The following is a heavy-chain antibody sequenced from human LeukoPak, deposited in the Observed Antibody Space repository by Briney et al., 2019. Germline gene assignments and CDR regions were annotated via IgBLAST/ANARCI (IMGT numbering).Heavy chain of an antibody. D-gene: IGHD3-9*01. J-gene: IGHJ6*02. Sequence: GGSLRLSCAASGFTFSSYWMSWVRQAPGKGLEWVANIKQDGSEKYYVDSVKGRFTISRDNAKNSLHLQMNSLRAEDTAVYYCARDSPISMDYDILTGYYYYYYGMDVWGQGTTVTVSS. CDR3: ARDSPISMDYDILTGYYYYYYGMDV. CDR1: GFTFSSYW. V-gene: IGHV3-7*01. CDR2: IKQDGSEK.